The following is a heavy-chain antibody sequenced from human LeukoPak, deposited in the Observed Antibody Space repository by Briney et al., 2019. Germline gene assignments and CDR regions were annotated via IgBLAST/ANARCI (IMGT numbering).Heavy chain of an antibody. D-gene: IGHD1-7*01. CDR2: INHSGST. CDR1: GGSFSGYY. Sequence: SETLSLTCAVYGGSFSGYYWSWIRQPPGKGLGWIGEINHSGSTNYNPSLKSRVTISVDTSKNQFSLKLSSVTAADTAVYYCAREPGITGTTYYFDYWGQGTLVTVSS. J-gene: IGHJ4*02. V-gene: IGHV4-34*01. CDR3: AREPGITGTTYYFDY.